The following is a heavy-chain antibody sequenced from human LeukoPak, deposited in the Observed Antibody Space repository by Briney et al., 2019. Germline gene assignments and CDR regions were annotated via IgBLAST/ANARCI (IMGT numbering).Heavy chain of an antibody. V-gene: IGHV4-39*07. CDR1: GGSISSSSYY. D-gene: IGHD3-10*01. CDR2: IYYSGST. CDR3: AIYRHPPNYYGSGRPYAPVSYYFDC. J-gene: IGHJ4*02. Sequence: SETLSLTCTVSGGSISSSSYYWGWIRQPPGKGLEWIGSIYYSGSTYYNPSLKSRVTISVDTSKNQFSLKLSSVTAADTAVYYCAIYRHPPNYYGSGRPYAPVSYYFDCWGQGTLVTVSS.